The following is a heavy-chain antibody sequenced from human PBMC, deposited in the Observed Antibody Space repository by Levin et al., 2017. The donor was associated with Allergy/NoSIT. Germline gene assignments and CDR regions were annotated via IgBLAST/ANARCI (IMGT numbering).Heavy chain of an antibody. D-gene: IGHD6-19*01. V-gene: IGHV3-23*01. CDR2: ITGNGGST. Sequence: GESLKISCAASGFTFSSFPMSWVRQAPGKGLEWVSTITGNGGSTYYADSVKGRFTISRDDSENTLYLQMNSLRAEDTAIYYCAKLRAQQWPLYFFDYWGQGTLVTVSS. CDR3: AKLRAQQWPLYFFDY. J-gene: IGHJ4*02. CDR1: GFTFSSFP.